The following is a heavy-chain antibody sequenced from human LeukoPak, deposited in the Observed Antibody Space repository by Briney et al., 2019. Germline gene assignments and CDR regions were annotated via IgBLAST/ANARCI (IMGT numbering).Heavy chain of an antibody. CDR1: GGSISSHY. J-gene: IGHJ5*02. Sequence: SETLSLTCTVSGGSISSHYWSWIRQPPGKGLEWIGSIYYSGSTYYNPSLKSRVTISVDTSKNQFSLKLSSVAAADTAVYYCARDPTAAGKGAWFDPWGQGTLVTVSS. V-gene: IGHV4-59*05. CDR2: IYYSGST. D-gene: IGHD6-13*01. CDR3: ARDPTAAGKGAWFDP.